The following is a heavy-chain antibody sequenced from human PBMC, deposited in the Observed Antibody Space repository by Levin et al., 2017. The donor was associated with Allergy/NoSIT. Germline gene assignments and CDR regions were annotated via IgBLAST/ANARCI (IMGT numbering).Heavy chain of an antibody. J-gene: IGHJ4*02. CDR3: AKGGYSYGFVDY. V-gene: IGHV3-30-3*01. CDR2: ISSDGSNK. Sequence: SCAASGFTFSTYGMHWVRQAPAKGLEWVAAISSDGSNKYYADSVKGRFTISRDNSKNTLYLQMNSLRAEDTAVYYCAKGGYSYGFVDYWGQGTLVTVSS. CDR1: GFTFSTYG. D-gene: IGHD5-18*01.